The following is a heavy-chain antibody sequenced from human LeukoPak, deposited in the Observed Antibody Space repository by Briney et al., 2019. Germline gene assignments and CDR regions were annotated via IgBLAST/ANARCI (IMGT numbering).Heavy chain of an antibody. Sequence: GGSLRLSCAASGFTFSSYSMNWVRQAPGKGLEWVAVISYDGSNKYYADSVKGRFTISRDNSKNTLYLQMNSLRAEDTAVYYCEALLTYYYDSSGYEAPVDYWGQGTLVTVSS. CDR3: EALLTYYYDSSGYEAPVDY. D-gene: IGHD3-22*01. V-gene: IGHV3-30*03. CDR1: GFTFSSYS. CDR2: ISYDGSNK. J-gene: IGHJ4*02.